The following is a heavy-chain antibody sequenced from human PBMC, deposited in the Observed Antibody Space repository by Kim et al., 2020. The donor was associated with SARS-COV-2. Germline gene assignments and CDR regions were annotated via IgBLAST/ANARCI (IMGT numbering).Heavy chain of an antibody. J-gene: IGHJ3*02. V-gene: IGHV3-53*01. D-gene: IGHD2-15*01. CDR3: ARDIDPGHDAFDI. CDR2: INNGGQT. CDR1: GFIVSLNH. Sequence: GGSLRLSCAASGFIVSLNHMNWVRHAPGKGLEWVSLINNGGQTYYADSVKGRFTISRDNSKNTLYLQMDSLRAEDTAMYYCARDIDPGHDAFDIWGQGTMVTVSS.